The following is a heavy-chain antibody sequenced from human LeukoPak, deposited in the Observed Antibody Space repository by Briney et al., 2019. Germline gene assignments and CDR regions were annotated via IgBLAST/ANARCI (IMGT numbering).Heavy chain of an antibody. D-gene: IGHD2-15*01. J-gene: IGHJ4*02. CDR2: IYSGGST. V-gene: IGHV3-66*01. CDR1: EFTVTTNY. Sequence: GGSLRLSCVASEFTVTTNYMNWVRQAPGKGLEWVSVIYSGGSTYYADSVKGRFTISRDNSKNTPFLQMNSLRVDDTAVYYCAGGLGRLVRYWGQGTLVTVSS. CDR3: AGGLGRLVRY.